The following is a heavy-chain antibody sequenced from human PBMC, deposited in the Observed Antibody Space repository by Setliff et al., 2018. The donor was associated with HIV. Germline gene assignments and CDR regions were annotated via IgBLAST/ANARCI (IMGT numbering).Heavy chain of an antibody. V-gene: IGHV3-23*01. CDR3: ARHWGNSFDI. CDR2: ISGGGGST. J-gene: IGHJ3*02. Sequence: GGSLRLSCAASGFTFSYYAMSWVRQAPGKGLEWVSAISGGGGSTYYADSVKGRFTISRDNSKNTLYLQMNSLRAEDTALYYCARHWGNSFDIWGQGTLVTVSS. D-gene: IGHD7-27*01. CDR1: GFTFSYYA.